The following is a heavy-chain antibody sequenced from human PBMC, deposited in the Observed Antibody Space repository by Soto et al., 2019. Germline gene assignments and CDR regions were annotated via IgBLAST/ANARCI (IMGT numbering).Heavy chain of an antibody. CDR1: GGSISSSSYY. V-gene: IGHV4-39*01. CDR2: IYYSGST. D-gene: IGHD3-22*01. Sequence: PSETLSLTCTVSGGSISSSSYYWGWIRQPPGKGLEWIGSIYYSGSTYYNPSLKSRVTISVDTSKNQFSLKLSSVTAADTAVYYCARGIRYYYDSSGYYLDYWGQVTLVPVSS. J-gene: IGHJ4*02. CDR3: ARGIRYYYDSSGYYLDY.